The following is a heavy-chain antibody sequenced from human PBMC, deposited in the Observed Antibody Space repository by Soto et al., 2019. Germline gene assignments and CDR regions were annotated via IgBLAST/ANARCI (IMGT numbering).Heavy chain of an antibody. V-gene: IGHV4-34*01. CDR1: GGSFTGYY. J-gene: IGHJ4*02. CDR2: IKDGGST. Sequence: QVQLQQWGAGLLKPSETLSLTCAVNGGSFTGYYWSWVRQPPGKGLEWIGEIKDGGSTNYSPSLRSRVTXSGXTSKKQFSLKVTSVTAADTAVYYCARGQEGVVATHWDQGTLVTVSS. D-gene: IGHD2-15*01. CDR3: ARGQEGVVATH.